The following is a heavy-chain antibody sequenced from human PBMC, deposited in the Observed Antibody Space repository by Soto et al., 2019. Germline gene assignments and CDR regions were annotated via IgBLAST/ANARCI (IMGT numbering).Heavy chain of an antibody. V-gene: IGHV4-34*01. CDR2: INHSGST. J-gene: IGHJ4*02. Sequence: PSETLSLTCAGYGGSFSGYYWSWIRQPPGKGLEWIGEINHSGSTNYNPSLKSRVTISVDTSKNQFSLKLSSVTAADTAVYYCEVDGNPLLAYWGQATLVT. CDR3: EVDGNPLLAY. CDR1: GGSFSGYY. D-gene: IGHD6-19*01.